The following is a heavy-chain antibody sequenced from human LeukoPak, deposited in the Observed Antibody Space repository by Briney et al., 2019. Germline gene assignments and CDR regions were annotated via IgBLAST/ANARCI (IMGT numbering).Heavy chain of an antibody. D-gene: IGHD3-22*01. V-gene: IGHV1-18*01. J-gene: IGHJ4*02. CDR3: AREPTSYYYDSSGYYTRDYFDY. CDR2: TSAYNGNT. Sequence: ASVKVSCKASGYTFTSYGISWVRQAPGQGLEWMGWTSAYNGNTNYAQKLQGRVTMTTDTSTTTAYMELRSLRSDDTAVYYCAREPTSYYYDSSGYYTRDYFDYWGQGTLVTVSS. CDR1: GYTFTSYG.